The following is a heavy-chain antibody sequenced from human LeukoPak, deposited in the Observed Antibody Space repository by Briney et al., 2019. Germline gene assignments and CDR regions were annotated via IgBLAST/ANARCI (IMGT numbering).Heavy chain of an antibody. CDR3: ARIGAGSSRDY. J-gene: IGHJ4*02. D-gene: IGHD6-13*01. CDR1: GFTFSSYA. V-gene: IGHV3-21*01. CDR2: IVGSSST. Sequence: TGRSLRLSCAASGFTFSSYAMHWVRQAPGKGLEWVSSIVGSSSTYYADSLKGRFTISRDNAKNSLYLQMNSLRAEDTAVYYCARIGAGSSRDYWGQGTLVSVSS.